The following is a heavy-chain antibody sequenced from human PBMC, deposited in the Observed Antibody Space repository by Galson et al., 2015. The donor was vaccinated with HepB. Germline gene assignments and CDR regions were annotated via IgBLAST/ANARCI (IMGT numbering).Heavy chain of an antibody. Sequence: CAVSEDSVSSSSATWIWIRQSPSRGLEWLGRTYYRSKWYSDYAVSVKSRITINPDTSKNQVSLRLNSVTPEDTAVYYCTRGRGWGNSFDIWGQGTMVTVSS. V-gene: IGHV6-1*01. D-gene: IGHD7-27*01. J-gene: IGHJ3*02. CDR3: TRGRGWGNSFDI. CDR1: EDSVSSSSAT. CDR2: TYYRSKWYS.